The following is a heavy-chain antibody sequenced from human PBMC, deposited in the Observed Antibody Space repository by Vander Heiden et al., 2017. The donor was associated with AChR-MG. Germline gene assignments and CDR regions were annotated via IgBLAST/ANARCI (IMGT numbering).Heavy chain of an antibody. D-gene: IGHD6-25*01. CDR2: IKSKTDGGTT. Sequence: EVPLVESGGGLVKPGGPLRLSCAASGFTFSNAWMSWVRQAPGKGLEWVGRIKSKTDGGTTDYAAPVKGRFTISRDDSKNTLYLQMNSMKNEDTAVYYCTTKLMAAYYGMDVWGQGNTVTVSS. CDR3: TTKLMAAYYGMDV. CDR1: GFTFSNAW. V-gene: IGHV3-15*01. J-gene: IGHJ6*02.